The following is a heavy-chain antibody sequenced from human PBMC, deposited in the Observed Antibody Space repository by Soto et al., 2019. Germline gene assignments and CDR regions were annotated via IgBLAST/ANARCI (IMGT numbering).Heavy chain of an antibody. CDR2: INHSGST. D-gene: IGHD3-22*01. CDR1: GGSFSGYY. CDR3: ARKLYYYDSSGYYLGYYYYYGMDV. J-gene: IGHJ6*02. Sequence: PXGTLALTCAVYGGSFSGYYWSGIRQPPGKGLEWIGEINHSGSTNYNPSLKSRVTISVDTSKNQFSLKLSSVTAADTAVYYCARKLYYYDSSGYYLGYYYYYGMDVWGQGTTVTVSS. V-gene: IGHV4-34*01.